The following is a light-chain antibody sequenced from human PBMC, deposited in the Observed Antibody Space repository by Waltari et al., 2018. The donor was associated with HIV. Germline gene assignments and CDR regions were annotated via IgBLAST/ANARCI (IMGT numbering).Light chain of an antibody. CDR1: TSDLCGYSY. CDR3: CSHAGSNNFVV. V-gene: IGLV2-8*01. J-gene: IGLJ2*01. Sequence: QSALTQPPSASGSPGQSVTIPCPAPTSDLCGYSYVPWYQQHPGKAPKLMIYEVTKRPSGVPDRFSGSKSGNTASLTVSGLQAEDEADYYCCSHAGSNNFVVFGGGTKLTVL. CDR2: EVT.